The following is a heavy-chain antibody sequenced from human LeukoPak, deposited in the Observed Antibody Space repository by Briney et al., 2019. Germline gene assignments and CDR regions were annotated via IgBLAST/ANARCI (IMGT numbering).Heavy chain of an antibody. Sequence: SETLSLTCAVYGGSFSGYYWSWIRQPPGKGLEWIGEINHSGSTNYNPSLKSRVTISVDTSKNQFSLKLSSVTAADTAVYYCARDSYYYDSSGYNAFDYWGQGTLVTVSS. CDR3: ARDSYYYDSSGYNAFDY. CDR2: INHSGST. D-gene: IGHD3-22*01. CDR1: GGSFSGYY. V-gene: IGHV4-34*01. J-gene: IGHJ4*02.